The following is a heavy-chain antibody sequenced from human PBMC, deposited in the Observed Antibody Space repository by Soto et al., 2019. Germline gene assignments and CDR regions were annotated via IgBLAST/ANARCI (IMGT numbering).Heavy chain of an antibody. CDR2: IYWDDDE. V-gene: IGHV2-5*02. CDR3: AHRPRGFSYSFDY. Sequence: QITLKESGPTLVKPTQTLTLTCTFSGFSLTTRGVGVGWIRQPPGKALEWLALIYWDDDEGYSPSLKSRLTITNDTSKNLVVLTTTNMAPLATATYFCAHRPRGFSYSFDYWGQGTLVTVSS. J-gene: IGHJ4*02. CDR1: GFSLTTRGVG. D-gene: IGHD5-18*01.